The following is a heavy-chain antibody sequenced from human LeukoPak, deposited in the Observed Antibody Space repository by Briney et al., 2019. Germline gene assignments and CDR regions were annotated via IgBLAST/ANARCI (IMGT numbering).Heavy chain of an antibody. Sequence: SETLSLTCTVSGGSISSTSYYWGWIRQPPGEGLEWIGTVYYSGTTYYNPSLEGRVTISVDTSKNQFSLKLTSVTAADTAVYYCARDRLLWFGTPDPWGQGTLVTVSS. J-gene: IGHJ5*02. CDR1: GGSISSTSYY. CDR3: ARDRLLWFGTPDP. D-gene: IGHD3-10*01. V-gene: IGHV4-39*07. CDR2: VYYSGTT.